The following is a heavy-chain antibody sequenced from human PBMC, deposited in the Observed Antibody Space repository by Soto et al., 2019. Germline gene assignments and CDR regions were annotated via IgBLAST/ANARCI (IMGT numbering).Heavy chain of an antibody. CDR3: AAVQWIETGDYYDSSGYQADSG. J-gene: IGHJ4*02. Sequence: ASVKVSCKASGFTFTSSAVQWVRQARGQRLEWIGWIVVGSGNTNYAQKFQERVTITRDMSTSTAYMELSSLRSEDTAVYYCAAVQWIETGDYYDSSGYQADSGWGQGTLVTVSS. D-gene: IGHD3-22*01. CDR1: GFTFTSSA. V-gene: IGHV1-58*01. CDR2: IVVGSGNT.